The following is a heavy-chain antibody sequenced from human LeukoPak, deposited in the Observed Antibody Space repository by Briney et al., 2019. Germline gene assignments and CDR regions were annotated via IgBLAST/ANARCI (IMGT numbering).Heavy chain of an antibody. Sequence: ASVKVSCKASGYTFTGYYMHWVRQASGQGLEWMGWINPNSGGTNYAQKFQGRVTMTRDTSISTAYMELSRLRSDDTAVYYCARGGGVRFLEWLRDNNWFDPWGQGTLVTVSS. CDR3: ARGGGVRFLEWLRDNNWFDP. J-gene: IGHJ5*02. V-gene: IGHV1-2*02. D-gene: IGHD3-3*01. CDR2: INPNSGGT. CDR1: GYTFTGYY.